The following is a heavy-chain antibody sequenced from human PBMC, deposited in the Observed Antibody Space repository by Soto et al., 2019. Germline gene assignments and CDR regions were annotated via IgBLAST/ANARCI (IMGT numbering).Heavy chain of an antibody. CDR1: GFDFRSYE. Sequence: SLSLCCVASGFDFRSYEMNWVRQAPGKGLEWVSNIRANDESIYYADSVKGRVSVSRDNAKNSLFLEMNSLRVDDTAVYYCARETLRDAIDIWGQGTMVTVSS. V-gene: IGHV3-48*03. CDR2: IRANDESI. J-gene: IGHJ3*02. CDR3: ARETLRDAIDI.